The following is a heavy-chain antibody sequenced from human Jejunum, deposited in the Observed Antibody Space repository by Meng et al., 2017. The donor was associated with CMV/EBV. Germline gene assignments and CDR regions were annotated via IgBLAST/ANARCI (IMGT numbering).Heavy chain of an antibody. J-gene: IGHJ5*02. CDR2: IYYRSPWYS. CDR1: ILSSQSAA. CDR3: SRNEFERMIHWFDP. Sequence: ILSSQSAAWNWIRQSPSRGLEWLGRIYYRSPWYSDYAVSVRGRISINPDTSRNQFSLHLSSVTPEDTAIYYCSRNEFERMIHWFDPWGQGTLVTVSS. D-gene: IGHD3-22*01. V-gene: IGHV6-1*01.